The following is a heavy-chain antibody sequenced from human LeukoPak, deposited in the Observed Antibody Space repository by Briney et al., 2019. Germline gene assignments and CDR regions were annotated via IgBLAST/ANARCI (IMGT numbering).Heavy chain of an antibody. J-gene: IGHJ4*02. Sequence: GGSLRLSCAASGFIFSSYWMTWVRQAPGKGLEWVANIKQGGSEKYCVDSVKGRFTISRDNSKNTLYLQMNSLRVEDTAVYYCAGSWFYRDYFEYWGQGTLVTVSS. D-gene: IGHD3-10*01. CDR2: IKQGGSEK. V-gene: IGHV3-7*02. CDR1: GFIFSSYW. CDR3: AGSWFYRDYFEY.